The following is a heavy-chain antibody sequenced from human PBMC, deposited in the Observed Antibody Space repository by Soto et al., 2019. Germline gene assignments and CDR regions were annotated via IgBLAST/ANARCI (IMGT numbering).Heavy chain of an antibody. Sequence: ESLTMSFRCAGYDFNTNWFGWVRQLPGRGLEWVGIMYPGDSDTRYNPSLQGHVTLSVDVTVSTAFLQWRSLETSDTGMYFCARLPRDCNKTSCYYAGHWGQGTQGIVSS. J-gene: IGHJ4*02. D-gene: IGHD3-3*01. CDR3: ARLPRDCNKTSCYYAGH. CDR1: GYDFNTNW. V-gene: IGHV5-51*01. CDR2: MYPGDSDT.